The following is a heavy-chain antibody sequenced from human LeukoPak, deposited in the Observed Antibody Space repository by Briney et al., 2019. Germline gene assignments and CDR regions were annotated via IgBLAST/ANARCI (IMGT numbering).Heavy chain of an antibody. J-gene: IGHJ3*02. Sequence: PSETLSLTCTVSGGSISSYYWSWIRQPPGKGLEWIGYIYYSGSTNYNPSLKSRVTISVDTSKNQFSLKLSSVTAADTAVYYCARVGNYDSSGYPKDAAFDIWGQGTMVTVSS. CDR1: GGSISSYY. D-gene: IGHD3-22*01. CDR3: ARVGNYDSSGYPKDAAFDI. CDR2: IYYSGST. V-gene: IGHV4-59*01.